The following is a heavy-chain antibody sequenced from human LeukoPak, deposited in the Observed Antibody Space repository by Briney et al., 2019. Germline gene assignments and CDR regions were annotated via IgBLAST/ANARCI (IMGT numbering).Heavy chain of an antibody. V-gene: IGHV3-23*01. CDR3: VKDRVDGSGSQFDY. Sequence: GGSLRLSCAASGFTFSNYRMNWVRQAPGKGLEWVSVISGSGAITYYADSVKGRFTISRDNSKNTLYLQMNRLRAEDTAMYYCVKDRVDGSGSQFDYWGQGTLVTVSS. CDR1: GFTFSNYR. D-gene: IGHD3-10*01. J-gene: IGHJ4*02. CDR2: ISGSGAIT.